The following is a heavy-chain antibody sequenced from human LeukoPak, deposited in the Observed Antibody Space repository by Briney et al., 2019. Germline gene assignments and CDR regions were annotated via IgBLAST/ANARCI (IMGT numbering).Heavy chain of an antibody. CDR3: ARLVGPPDSSWFDP. Sequence: KASETLSLTCAVSGDSISTTTYYWSWIRQAPGKGLEWLGGILYSGSTSYNPSLKSRVTISVDTSKNQFSLKLSSVTAADTAVYYCARLVGPPDSSWFDPWGQGTLVTVSS. CDR2: ILYSGST. J-gene: IGHJ5*02. CDR1: GDSISTTTYY. D-gene: IGHD2-15*01. V-gene: IGHV4-39*01.